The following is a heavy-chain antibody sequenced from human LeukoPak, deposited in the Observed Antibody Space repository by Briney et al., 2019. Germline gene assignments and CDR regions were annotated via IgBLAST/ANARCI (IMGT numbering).Heavy chain of an antibody. CDR1: GFTFSGSA. J-gene: IGHJ4*02. D-gene: IGHD2/OR15-2a*01. CDR2: IRKRADNYAT. V-gene: IGHV3-73*01. CDR3: TAVKTTSDY. Sequence: GGSLKLSCAASGFTFSGSAMYWVRQASGKGLEWVGRIRKRADNYATAYAASVKGRFTVFRDDSKNTAYLQMDSVTTADTAVYYCTAVKTTSDYWGQGTLVTVSS.